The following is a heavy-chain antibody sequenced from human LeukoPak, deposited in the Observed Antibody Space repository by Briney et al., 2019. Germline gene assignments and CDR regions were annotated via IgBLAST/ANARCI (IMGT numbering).Heavy chain of an antibody. V-gene: IGHV4-4*07. D-gene: IGHD6-13*01. CDR2: IYTSGST. CDR3: AREEGIAAAGFPYYFDY. CDR1: GGSISSYY. Sequence: SETLSLTCTVSGGSISSYYWSWIRQPAGKGLEWIGRIYTSGSTNYNPSLKSRVTMSVDTSKNQFSLKLSSVTAADTAVYYCAREEGIAAAGFPYYFDYWGQGTLVTVSS. J-gene: IGHJ4*02.